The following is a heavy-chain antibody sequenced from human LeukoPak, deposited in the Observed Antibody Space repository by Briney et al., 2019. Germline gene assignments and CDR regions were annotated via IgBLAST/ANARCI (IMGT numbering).Heavy chain of an antibody. CDR1: GGSISSYY. V-gene: IGHV4-59*01. D-gene: IGHD1-26*01. CDR3: ASRGATAHADYYGMDV. Sequence: PSVTLSLTCTVSGGSISSYYWSWIRQPPGKGLEGIGYIYYSGSTNYNPSLKSRVTISVDTSKNQFSLKLSSVTAADTAVYYCASRGATAHADYYGMDVWGQGTTVTVSS. CDR2: IYYSGST. J-gene: IGHJ6*02.